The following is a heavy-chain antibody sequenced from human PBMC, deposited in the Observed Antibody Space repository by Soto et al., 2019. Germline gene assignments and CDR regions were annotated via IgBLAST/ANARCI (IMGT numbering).Heavy chain of an antibody. Sequence: SETLSLTCTVSGGSISSSSYYWGWIRQPPGKGLEWIGSIYYSGSTYYNPSLKSRVTISVDTSKNQFSLKLSSVTAADTAVYYCARSVVVAATRFDYFDYWGQGTLVTVSS. V-gene: IGHV4-39*01. D-gene: IGHD2-15*01. J-gene: IGHJ4*02. CDR3: ARSVVVAATRFDYFDY. CDR2: IYYSGST. CDR1: GGSISSSSYY.